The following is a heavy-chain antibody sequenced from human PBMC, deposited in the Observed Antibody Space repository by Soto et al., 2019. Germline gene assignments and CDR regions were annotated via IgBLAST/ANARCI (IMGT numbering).Heavy chain of an antibody. CDR3: ARETLGYCSSTSCYTGASRGMDV. CDR1: GGSISSGGYY. CDR2: IYYSGST. J-gene: IGHJ6*02. Sequence: QVQLQESGPGRVKPSQTLSLTCTVSGGSISSGGYYWSWIRQHPGKGLEWIGYIYYSGSTYYNPSLKSRVTISVDTSKNQFSLTLSSVTAADTAVYYCARETLGYCSSTSCYTGASRGMDVWGQGTTVTVSS. D-gene: IGHD2-2*02. V-gene: IGHV4-31*03.